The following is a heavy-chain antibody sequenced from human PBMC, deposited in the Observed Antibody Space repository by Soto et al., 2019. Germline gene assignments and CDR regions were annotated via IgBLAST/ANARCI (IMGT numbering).Heavy chain of an antibody. J-gene: IGHJ4*02. CDR1: GGTFSSYS. CDR2: IIPLFGTA. V-gene: IGHV1-69*01. Sequence: QVQLVQSGAEVKKPGSSVKVSCKASGGTFSSYSINWVRQAPGQGLEWMGEIIPLFGTANYAQKFQGRVTITADESTSTAYMELSSLRSEDTAVYSCARDGGRHSGGIDYWGQGPLVTVSS. D-gene: IGHD1-26*01. CDR3: ARDGGRHSGGIDY.